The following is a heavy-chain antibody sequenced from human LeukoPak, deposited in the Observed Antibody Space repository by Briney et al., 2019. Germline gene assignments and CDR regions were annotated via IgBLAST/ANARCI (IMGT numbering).Heavy chain of an antibody. Sequence: PGGSLRLSCAASGFTFSSYAMSWVRQAPGKGLEWVSAISGSGGSTYYADSVKGRFTISRDNSKNTLYLQMNSLRAEDTAVYYCAKDRRNYDILTGSDAFDIWGQGTMVTVSS. D-gene: IGHD3-9*01. CDR1: GFTFSSYA. CDR3: AKDRRNYDILTGSDAFDI. J-gene: IGHJ3*02. CDR2: ISGSGGST. V-gene: IGHV3-23*01.